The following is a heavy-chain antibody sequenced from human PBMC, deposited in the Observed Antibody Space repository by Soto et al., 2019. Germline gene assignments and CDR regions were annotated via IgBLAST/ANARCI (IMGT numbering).Heavy chain of an antibody. CDR1: GYTFTSYG. D-gene: IGHD3-16*02. Sequence: QVQLVQSGAEVKKPGASVKVSCKASGYTFTSYGISWVRQAPGQGLEWMGWISAYNGNTNYAQKHKGRDTMTTDTSTRTAGMELRILRSDDTAVYYSARDGGKLTFGGVIVPAQCDAFESWGQGRMVTDST. CDR3: ARDGGKLTFGGVIVPAQCDAFES. V-gene: IGHV1-18*01. J-gene: IGHJ3*02. CDR2: ISAYNGNT.